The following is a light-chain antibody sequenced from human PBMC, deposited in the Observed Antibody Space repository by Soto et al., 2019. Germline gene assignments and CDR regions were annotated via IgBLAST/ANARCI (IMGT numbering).Light chain of an antibody. CDR1: QSVRNN. J-gene: IGKJ5*01. CDR3: KQYNNWPPIT. Sequence: EIMMTQSPATLSVSPGERATLSCRASQSVRNNLAWHQHKPGQVPRLLIYYASTRATGIPARFSGSGSGTEFTLTISSLQSEDVAVYYCKQYNNWPPITFGQGTRLEIK. V-gene: IGKV3-15*01. CDR2: YAS.